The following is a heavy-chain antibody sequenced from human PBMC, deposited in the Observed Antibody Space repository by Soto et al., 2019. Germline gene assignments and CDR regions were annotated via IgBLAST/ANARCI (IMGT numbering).Heavy chain of an antibody. CDR1: GYTFTDYV. CDR3: ARDETAAPGSYSDC. J-gene: IGHJ4*02. Sequence: QVPLVQSGAEVKKPGASVKVSCKASGYTFTDYVIHWVRQAPGQRPEWMGWIIGGSGDTKYSEKFQDRVTITRDTSASIAYMELSSLSSEDTAVYYCARDETAAPGSYSDCWGQGTLVTVSS. CDR2: IIGGSGDT. V-gene: IGHV1-3*01. D-gene: IGHD6-13*01.